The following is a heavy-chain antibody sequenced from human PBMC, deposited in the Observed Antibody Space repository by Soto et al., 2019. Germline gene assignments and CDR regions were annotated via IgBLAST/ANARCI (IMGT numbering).Heavy chain of an antibody. CDR1: GGSISSYY. D-gene: IGHD3-3*01. Sequence: PSETLSLTCTVSGGSISSYYWSWIRQPPGKGLEWIGYIYYSGSTNYNPSLKSRVTISVDTSKNQFSLKLSSVTAADTAVYFCARLGFDSDDFWSGPRPIGYWGQGTLVTVSS. CDR2: IYYSGST. V-gene: IGHV4-59*08. CDR3: ARLGFDSDDFWSGPRPIGY. J-gene: IGHJ4*02.